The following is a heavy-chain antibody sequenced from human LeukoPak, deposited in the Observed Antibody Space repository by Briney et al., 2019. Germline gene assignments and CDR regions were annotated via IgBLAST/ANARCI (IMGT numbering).Heavy chain of an antibody. CDR3: ARLGFGDLLSHYYYYMDV. CDR2: VHLSGST. D-gene: IGHD3-10*01. CDR1: GASLSGYY. J-gene: IGHJ6*03. V-gene: IGHV4-59*01. Sequence: SETLSLTCTVSGASLSGYYWAWIRRSPGQGLEYIGYVHLSGSTRYDPSLASRVTLSTDTSKNQFSLKLSSVTAADTAIYYCARLGFGDLLSHYYYYMDVWGKGTTVTVSS.